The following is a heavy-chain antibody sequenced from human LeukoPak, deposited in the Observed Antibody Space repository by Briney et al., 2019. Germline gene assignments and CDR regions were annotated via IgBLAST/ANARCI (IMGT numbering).Heavy chain of an antibody. CDR2: IYYSGST. D-gene: IGHD6-13*01. Sequence: SETLSLTCTVSAGSLSSYYWSWIRQPPGKGLEWIGYIYYSGSTNYNPSLKSRVTISVDTSKNQFSLELSSVTAAGTAVYYCARVETGSYSSSWYLSNWFDPWGQGTLVTVSS. CDR3: ARVETGSYSSSWYLSNWFDP. CDR1: AGSLSSYY. V-gene: IGHV4-59*01. J-gene: IGHJ5*02.